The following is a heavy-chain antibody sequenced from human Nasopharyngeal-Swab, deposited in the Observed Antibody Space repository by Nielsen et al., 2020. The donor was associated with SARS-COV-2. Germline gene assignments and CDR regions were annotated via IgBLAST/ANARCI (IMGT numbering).Heavy chain of an antibody. V-gene: IGHV3-15*01. Sequence: GGSLRLSCAASGFTFSNAWMSWVRQAPGKGLEWVGRSKSKTDGGTTDYAAPVKGRFTISRDDSKNTLYLQMNSLKTEDTAVYYCTTVVGYCSGGSCYPYYYYYGMDVWGQGTTVTVSS. D-gene: IGHD2-15*01. CDR2: SKSKTDGGTT. J-gene: IGHJ6*02. CDR3: TTVVGYCSGGSCYPYYYYYGMDV. CDR1: GFTFSNAW.